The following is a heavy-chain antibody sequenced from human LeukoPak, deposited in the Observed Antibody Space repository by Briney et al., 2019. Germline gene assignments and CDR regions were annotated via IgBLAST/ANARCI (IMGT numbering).Heavy chain of an antibody. J-gene: IGHJ3*02. V-gene: IGHV3-23*01. Sequence: GSLRLSCAASGFTFSSYAMSWVRQAPGKGLEWVSAISGSGGSTYYADSVKGRFTISRDNAKNSLYLQMNSLRAEDTAVYYCASSSIAGLAFDIWGQGTMVTVSS. CDR2: ISGSGGST. D-gene: IGHD6-6*01. CDR3: ASSSIAGLAFDI. CDR1: GFTFSSYA.